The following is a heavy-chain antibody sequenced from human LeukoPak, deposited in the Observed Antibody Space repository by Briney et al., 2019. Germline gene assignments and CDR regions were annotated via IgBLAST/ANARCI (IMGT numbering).Heavy chain of an antibody. J-gene: IGHJ4*02. CDR2: IRADGTEK. CDR3: SRRLDY. Sequence: GGSLRLSCAASGFTFTNAWMNWVRQAPGKGLEWVANIRADGTEKYYVDSVKGRFTISRDNAKNSLYLQLNSLRVEDTAVYYCSRRLDYWGQGTLVTVSS. V-gene: IGHV3-7*03. CDR1: GFTFTNAW.